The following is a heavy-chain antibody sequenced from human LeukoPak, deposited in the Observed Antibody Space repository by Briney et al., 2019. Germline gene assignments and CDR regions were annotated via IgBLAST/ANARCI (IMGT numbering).Heavy chain of an antibody. D-gene: IGHD1-26*01. J-gene: IGHJ4*02. Sequence: GGSLRLSCAASGFDLSTYLMHWVRQAPGKGLVWVSRINTDGRSTNYADSVKGRFTISRDNAKDTLYLQMNSLRVEDTAVYYCARGPGSSGGYYVDDYWGQGTLVTVSS. CDR3: ARGPGSSGGYYVDDY. V-gene: IGHV3-74*01. CDR2: INTDGRST. CDR1: GFDLSTYL.